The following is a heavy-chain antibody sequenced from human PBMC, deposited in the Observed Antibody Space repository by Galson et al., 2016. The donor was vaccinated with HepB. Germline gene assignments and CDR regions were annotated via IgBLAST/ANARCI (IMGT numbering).Heavy chain of an antibody. D-gene: IGHD6-6*01. CDR3: VRDAEPRVFSRTTH. CDR1: GYSFINYW. V-gene: IGHV5-51*01. J-gene: IGHJ4*02. CDR2: IYPSDSDT. Sequence: QSGAEVKKPGESLKISCKGSGYSFINYWIGWVRQMPGKGLEWMGIIYPSDSDTRYSPSFQGQVTISVDKSISTAYLQWSSLQASDTAIYYCVRDAEPRVFSRTTHWGQGTQVIVSS.